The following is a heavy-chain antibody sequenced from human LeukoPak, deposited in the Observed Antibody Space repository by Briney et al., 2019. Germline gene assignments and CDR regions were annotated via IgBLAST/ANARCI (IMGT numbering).Heavy chain of an antibody. Sequence: PGGSLRLSCAASGFTFSSYWMSWVRQAPGKGLEWVSYISSSSSTIYYADSVKGRFTISRDNAKNSLYLQMNSLRDEDTAVYYCARGFNNDFWSGYYKRWFDPWGQGTLVTVSS. CDR3: ARGFNNDFWSGYYKRWFDP. CDR2: ISSSSSTI. D-gene: IGHD3-3*01. V-gene: IGHV3-48*02. CDR1: GFTFSSYW. J-gene: IGHJ5*02.